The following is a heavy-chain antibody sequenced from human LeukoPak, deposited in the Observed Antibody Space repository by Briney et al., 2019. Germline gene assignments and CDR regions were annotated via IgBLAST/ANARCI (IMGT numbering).Heavy chain of an antibody. Sequence: ASVNVSCKASGYTFTGYYMHWVRQAPGQGLEWMGWINPNSGGTNYAQKFQGRVTMTRDTSISTAYMELSRLRSDDTAVYYCARDRGYRFGELFPNWFDPWGQGTLVTGSS. J-gene: IGHJ5*01. CDR2: INPNSGGT. V-gene: IGHV1-2*02. CDR1: GYTFTGYY. CDR3: ARDRGYRFGELFPNWFDP. D-gene: IGHD3-10*01.